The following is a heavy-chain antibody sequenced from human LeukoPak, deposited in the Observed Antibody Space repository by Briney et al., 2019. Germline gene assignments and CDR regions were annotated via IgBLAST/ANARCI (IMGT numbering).Heavy chain of an antibody. D-gene: IGHD1-26*01. J-gene: IGHJ4*02. Sequence: GASVKVSCKASGYTFTSYGISWVRQAPGQGLEWMGWISAYNGNTNYAQKLHGRLTMTTDTSTSTAYMELRSLRSDDTAVYYCARDALRYSGSYYGSYWGQGTLVTVSS. CDR1: GYTFTSYG. CDR2: ISAYNGNT. CDR3: ARDALRYSGSYYGSY. V-gene: IGHV1-18*01.